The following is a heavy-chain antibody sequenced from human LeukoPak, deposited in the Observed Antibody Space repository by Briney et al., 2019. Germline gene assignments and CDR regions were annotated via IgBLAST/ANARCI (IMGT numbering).Heavy chain of an antibody. CDR1: GGSISSSGYY. CDR2: IYYSGST. V-gene: IGHV4-39*07. J-gene: IGHJ4*02. Sequence: PSETLSLTCTVSGGSISSSGYYWGWIRQPPGKGLEWIGSIYYSGSTYYNPSLKSRVTISVDTSKNQFSLKLSSVTAADTALYYCTRELAGTTVEDWGQGTLVTVSS. CDR3: TRELAGTTVED. D-gene: IGHD1-1*01.